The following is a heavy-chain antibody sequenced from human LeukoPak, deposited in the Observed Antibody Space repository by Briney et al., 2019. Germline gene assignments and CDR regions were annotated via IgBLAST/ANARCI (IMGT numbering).Heavy chain of an antibody. CDR3: AREIVDQARITIFGVAFGEYYFDY. CDR2: IIPIFGTA. CDR1: GGTFSSYA. V-gene: IGHV1-69*05. D-gene: IGHD3-3*01. J-gene: IGHJ4*02. Sequence: PGASVKVSCKASGGTFSSYAISWVRQAPGQGLEWMGGIIPIFGTANYAQKFQGRVTITTDESTSTAYMELSSLRSEDTAVYYCAREIVDQARITIFGVAFGEYYFDYWGQGTLVTVSS.